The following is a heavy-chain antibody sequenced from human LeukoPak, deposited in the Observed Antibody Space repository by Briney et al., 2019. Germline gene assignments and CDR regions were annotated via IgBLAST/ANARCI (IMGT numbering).Heavy chain of an antibody. V-gene: IGHV3-66*01. D-gene: IGHD3/OR15-3a*01. CDR2: IYSGGST. CDR3: AKAPWTDY. J-gene: IGHJ4*02. CDR1: GFTVSSNY. Sequence: GGSLRLSCAASGFTVSSNYMSWVRQAPGKGLEWVSIIYSGGSTYYADSVEGRFTISRGNSKNTLYLQMSSLRAEDTAVYYSAKAPWTDYWGQGTLVTVSS.